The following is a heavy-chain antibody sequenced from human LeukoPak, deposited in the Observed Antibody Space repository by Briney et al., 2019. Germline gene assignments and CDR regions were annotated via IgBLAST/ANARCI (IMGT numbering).Heavy chain of an antibody. Sequence: ASVKVSCKASGYTFTSYGISWVRQAPGQGLEWMGRISAYNGNTNYAQKLQGRVTMTTDTSTSTAYMELRSLRSDDTAVYYCARDGSATVTTLYYYGMDVWGQGTTVTASS. CDR2: ISAYNGNT. D-gene: IGHD4-17*01. CDR1: GYTFTSYG. CDR3: ARDGSATVTTLYYYGMDV. J-gene: IGHJ6*02. V-gene: IGHV1-18*01.